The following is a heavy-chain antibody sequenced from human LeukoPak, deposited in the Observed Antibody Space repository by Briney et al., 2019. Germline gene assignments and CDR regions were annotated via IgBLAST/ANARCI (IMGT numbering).Heavy chain of an antibody. CDR3: ARAPWGDRPYWYFDL. D-gene: IGHD2-21*02. J-gene: IGHJ2*01. CDR1: GGTFSSYA. CDR2: IIPIFGTA. V-gene: IGHV1-69*13. Sequence: ASVKVSCKAPGGTFSSYAISWVRQAPGQGLEWMGGIIPIFGTANYAQKFQGRVTITADESTSTAYMELSSLRSEDTAVYYCARAPWGDRPYWYFDLWGRGTLVTVSS.